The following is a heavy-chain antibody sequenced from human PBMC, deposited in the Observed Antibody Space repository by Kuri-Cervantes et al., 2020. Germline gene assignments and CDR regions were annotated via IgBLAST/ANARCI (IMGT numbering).Heavy chain of an antibody. CDR2: INTNTGNP. CDR1: GYTFTSYG. CDR3: ARVYYDSSGYYKEYNWFDP. D-gene: IGHD3-22*01. V-gene: IGHV7-4-1*02. Sequence: ASVKVPCKASGYTFTSYGISWVRQAPGQGLEWMGWINTNTGNPTYAQGFTGRFVFSLDTSVSTAYLQISSLKAEDTAVYYCARVYYDSSGYYKEYNWFDPWGQGTLVTVSS. J-gene: IGHJ5*02.